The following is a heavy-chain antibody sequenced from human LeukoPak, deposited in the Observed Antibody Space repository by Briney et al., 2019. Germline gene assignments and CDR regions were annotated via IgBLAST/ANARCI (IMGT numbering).Heavy chain of an antibody. J-gene: IGHJ4*02. D-gene: IGHD4-23*01. V-gene: IGHV3-30*04. CDR2: TSFDGSYK. Sequence: PGGSLRLSCAASGFTFSSYAMSRVRQAPGKGQEWVAVTSFDGSYKDYADCVKGRFSISRDNSKITLYLQMNSLIPEDTAVYYCARGARKGDDYGGFFDYWGQGTLVTVSS. CDR1: GFTFSSYA. CDR3: ARGARKGDDYGGFFDY.